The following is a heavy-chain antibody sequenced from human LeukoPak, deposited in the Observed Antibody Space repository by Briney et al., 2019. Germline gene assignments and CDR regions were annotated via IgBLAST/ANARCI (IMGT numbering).Heavy chain of an antibody. Sequence: SETLSLTCTVSGGSISSYYWSWIRQPPGEGLEWIGYIYYSGSTNYNPSLKSRVTISVDTSKNQFSLKLSSVTAADTAVYYCARQYSSSSKVFDYWGQGTLVTVSS. V-gene: IGHV4-59*01. J-gene: IGHJ4*02. D-gene: IGHD6-6*01. CDR2: IYYSGST. CDR1: GGSISSYY. CDR3: ARQYSSSSKVFDY.